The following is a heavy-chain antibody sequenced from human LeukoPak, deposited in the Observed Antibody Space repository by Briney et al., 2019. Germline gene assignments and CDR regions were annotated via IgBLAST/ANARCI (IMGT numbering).Heavy chain of an antibody. J-gene: IGHJ4*02. CDR3: ACYGIAPPY. CDR2: INNDGSST. V-gene: IGHV3-74*01. D-gene: IGHD2-15*01. Sequence: QPGGSLRLSCAASGFTFSSYWMHWVRQAPGKGLVWVSHINNDGSSTSYADSVKGRFTISRDNAKNTLYLQMNSLRTEDTAVYYCACYGIAPPYWGRGTLVTVSS. CDR1: GFTFSSYW.